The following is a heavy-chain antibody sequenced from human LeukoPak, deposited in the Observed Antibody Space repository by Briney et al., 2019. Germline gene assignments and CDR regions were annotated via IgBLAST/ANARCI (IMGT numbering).Heavy chain of an antibody. CDR1: GGSLCSYY. CDR2: IYTSGST. J-gene: IGHJ4*02. D-gene: IGHD2-15*01. V-gene: IGHV4-4*07. Sequence: AETLSLTCSVSGGSLCSYYWSWLRQPAGKGLVGIGRIYTSGSTNYNPYLKSRVPMSVDTSKNQFSLKLSSVTAADTAVYYCARDDRCSGGSCHPGDYWGQGTLVTVSS. CDR3: ARDDRCSGGSCHPGDY.